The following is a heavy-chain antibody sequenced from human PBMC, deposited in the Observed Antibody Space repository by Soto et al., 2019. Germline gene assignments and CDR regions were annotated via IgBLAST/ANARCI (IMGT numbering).Heavy chain of an antibody. CDR3: ARGRRLLWFGENNLNWFDP. CDR1: GGSFSGYY. CDR2: INHSGST. J-gene: IGHJ5*02. Sequence: SETLSLTCAVYGGSFSGYYWSWIRQPPGKGLEWIGEINHSGSTNYNPSLKSRVTISVDTSKNQFSLKLSSVTAADTAVYYCARGRRLLWFGENNLNWFDPWGQGTLVTVSS. D-gene: IGHD3-10*01. V-gene: IGHV4-34*01.